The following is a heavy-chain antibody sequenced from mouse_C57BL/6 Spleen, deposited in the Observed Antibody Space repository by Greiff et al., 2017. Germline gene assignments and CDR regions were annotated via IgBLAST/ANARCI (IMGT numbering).Heavy chain of an antibody. Sequence: QVQLKQSGAELVKPGASVKISCKASGYAFSSYWMNWVKQRTGKGLEWIGQIYPGDGDTNYNGKFKGKATLTADTSSSTAYMQLSSLTSEDSAVYFCARSGPYDYDDVPVYFDDWGQGTTLTVSS. CDR3: ARSGPYDYDDVPVYFDD. V-gene: IGHV1-80*01. D-gene: IGHD2-4*01. CDR2: IYPGDGDT. CDR1: GYAFSSYW. J-gene: IGHJ2*01.